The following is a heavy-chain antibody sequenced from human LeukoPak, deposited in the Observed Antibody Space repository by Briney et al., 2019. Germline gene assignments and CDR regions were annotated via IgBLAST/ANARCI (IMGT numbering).Heavy chain of an antibody. CDR3: ASVNWGSLDY. CDR2: IRDSGGST. CDR1: GFTFSSYA. Sequence: GGSLRLSCAASGFTFSSYAMSWVRQAPGKGLEWVSGIRDSGGSTFYADSVKGRFTISRDNAKNSLYLQMNSLRAEDTAVYYCASVNWGSLDYWGQGTLVTVSS. V-gene: IGHV3-23*01. D-gene: IGHD7-27*01. J-gene: IGHJ4*02.